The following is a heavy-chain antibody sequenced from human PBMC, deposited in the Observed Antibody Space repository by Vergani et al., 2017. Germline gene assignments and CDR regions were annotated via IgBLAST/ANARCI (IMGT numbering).Heavy chain of an antibody. CDR1: GGSISSSSYY. J-gene: IGHJ4*02. CDR3: ARHGGRELPGGFDC. CDR2: IYYSGST. Sequence: QLQLQESGPGLVKPSETLSLTCTVSGGSISSSSYYWGWLRQPPGKGLEWIGGIYYSGSTYYNPSLKSRVTISVDTSKNQFSLKLSSVTAADTAVYYCARHGGRELPGGFDCWGQGTLVTVSS. D-gene: IGHD1-26*01. V-gene: IGHV4-39*01.